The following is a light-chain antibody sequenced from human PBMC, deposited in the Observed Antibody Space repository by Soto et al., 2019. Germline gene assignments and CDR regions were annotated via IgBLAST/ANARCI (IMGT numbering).Light chain of an antibody. CDR3: QQYMSYS. V-gene: IGKV1-5*01. J-gene: IGKJ1*01. CDR1: QSISNW. Sequence: DIHMTQSPSTLPASVGYRFTITCRASQSISNWLAWYQKKTGTAPKLLIYHASTLESGVPSRFSGSGSGTEFTLTISNLQPDDFATYYCQQYMSYSFGHGTKVDIK. CDR2: HAS.